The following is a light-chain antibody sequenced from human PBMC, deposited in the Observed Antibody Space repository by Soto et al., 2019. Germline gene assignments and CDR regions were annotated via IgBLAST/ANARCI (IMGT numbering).Light chain of an antibody. CDR2: RAS. CDR1: QSISSW. CDR3: QQYNGYPWT. V-gene: IGKV1-5*03. J-gene: IGKJ1*01. Sequence: DIQMTQSPSTLSASVGDRVTITCRASQSISSWLAWYQRKPGKDPKLLIYRASILESGAPSSFSGSGSGTEFTLTISSLQPDDFATYYRQQYNGYPWTFGQGTKV.